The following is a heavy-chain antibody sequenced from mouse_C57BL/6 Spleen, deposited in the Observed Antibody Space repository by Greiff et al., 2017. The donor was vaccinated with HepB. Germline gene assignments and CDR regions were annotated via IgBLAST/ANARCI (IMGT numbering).Heavy chain of an antibody. Sequence: EVHLVESGEGLVKPGGSLKLSCAASGFTFSSYAMSWVRQTPEKRLEWVAYISSGGDYIYYADTVKGRFTISRDNARNTLYLQMSSLKSEDTAMYYCTSSDYDYRWFAYWGQGTLVTVSA. CDR1: GFTFSSYA. CDR3: TSSDYDYRWFAY. J-gene: IGHJ3*01. V-gene: IGHV5-9-1*02. D-gene: IGHD2-4*01. CDR2: ISSGGDYI.